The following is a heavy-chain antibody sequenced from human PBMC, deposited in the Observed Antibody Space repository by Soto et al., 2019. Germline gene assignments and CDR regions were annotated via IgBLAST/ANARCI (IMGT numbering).Heavy chain of an antibody. CDR1: GGSISSSSYY. V-gene: IGHV4-39*01. CDR2: IYYSGST. J-gene: IGHJ5*02. CDR3: ASGRGWLVPNWFDP. D-gene: IGHD6-19*01. Sequence: PSETLSLTCTVSGGSISSSSYYWGWIRQPPGKGLEWIGSIYYSGSTYYNPSLKSRVTISVDTSKNQFSLKLSSVTAADTAVYYCASGRGWLVPNWFDPWGQGTLVTVSS.